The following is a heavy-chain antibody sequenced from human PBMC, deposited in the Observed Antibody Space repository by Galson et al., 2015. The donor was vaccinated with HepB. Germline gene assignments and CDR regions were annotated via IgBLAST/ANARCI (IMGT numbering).Heavy chain of an antibody. D-gene: IGHD1-7*01. CDR3: ARARCRSYGTTTCYYYAIDV. CDR2: TSSSGRTI. CDR1: GFNFSDYH. Sequence: SLRLSCAASGFNFSDYHMSWIRQAPGKGLEWASYTSSSGRTIYYADSVKGRFTISRDNAKKSLYLQMNSLRAEDTAVYYCARARCRSYGTTTCYYYAIDVWGQGTTVTVSS. J-gene: IGHJ6*02. V-gene: IGHV3-11*01.